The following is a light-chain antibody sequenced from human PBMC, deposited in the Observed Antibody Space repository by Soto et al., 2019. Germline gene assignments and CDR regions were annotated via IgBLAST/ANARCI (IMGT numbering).Light chain of an antibody. CDR1: QSVGRW. CDR3: QEYKTGPGYN. V-gene: IGKV1-5*03. Sequence: DIQMTQSPSTLSASVGDRVTITCRASQSVGRWLAWYQQKPGKAPELLIYKTSTLERGVPSRFSGSGSGTEFTLTISSLQPDDFETYYCQEYKTGPGYNFGQGTRLEIK. J-gene: IGKJ2*01. CDR2: KTS.